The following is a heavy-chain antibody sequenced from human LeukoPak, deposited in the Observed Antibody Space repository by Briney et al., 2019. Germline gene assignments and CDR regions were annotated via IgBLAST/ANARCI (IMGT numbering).Heavy chain of an antibody. D-gene: IGHD1-1*01. V-gene: IGHV4/OR15-8*01. J-gene: IGHJ4*02. CDR1: GGSLSSDNW. CDR3: ARVNINNWHSCDY. Sequence: SETLSLTCDVSGGSLSSDNWWNWLRQPPGKGLEWIGEIYHSGSPNYNPSLKSRVTISVDKSRNHFSLNLSSVTAADTAVYYCARVNINNWHSCDYWGQGTLVTVSS. CDR2: IYHSGSP.